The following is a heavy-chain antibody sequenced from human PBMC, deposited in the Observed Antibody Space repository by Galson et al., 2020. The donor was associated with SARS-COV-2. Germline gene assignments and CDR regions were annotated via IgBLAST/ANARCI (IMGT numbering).Heavy chain of an antibody. V-gene: IGHV1-69*13. D-gene: IGHD6-6*01. CDR2: IIPIFGTA. CDR1: GGTFSSYA. Sequence: SVKVSCKASGGTFSSYAISWVRQAPGQGLEWMGGIIPIFGTANYAQKFQGRVTITADESTSTAYMELSSLRSEDTAVYYCARAPRASIAARSYYYGMDVWGQGTTVTVSS. CDR3: ARAPRASIAARSYYYGMDV. J-gene: IGHJ6*02.